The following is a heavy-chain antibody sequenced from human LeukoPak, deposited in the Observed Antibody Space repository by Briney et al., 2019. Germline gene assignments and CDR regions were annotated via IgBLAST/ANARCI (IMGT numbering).Heavy chain of an antibody. J-gene: IGHJ5*02. CDR3: ARVMYHIYDSPYYDSSGPPFGP. V-gene: IGHV1-18*01. CDR2: ISAYNGNT. Sequence: ASVKVSCKASGYTFTSYGISWVRQAPGQGLEWMGWISAYNGNTNYAQKLQGRVTMTTDTSTSTAYMELRSLRSDDTTVYYCARVMYHIYDSPYYDSSGPPFGPWGQGTLVTVS. D-gene: IGHD3-22*01. CDR1: GYTFTSYG.